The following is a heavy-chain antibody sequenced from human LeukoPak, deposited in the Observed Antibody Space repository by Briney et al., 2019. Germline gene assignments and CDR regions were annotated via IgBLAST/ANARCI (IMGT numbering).Heavy chain of an antibody. CDR3: AREKEVVVITPGAFDI. CDR2: IIPILGTA. V-gene: IGHV1-69*11. CDR1: GGTFSSYA. D-gene: IGHD3-22*01. J-gene: IGHJ3*02. Sequence: SVKVSCKASGGTFSSYAISWVRQAPGQGLEWMGRIIPILGTANYAQKFQGRVTITTDESTSTAYMELSSLRSEDTAVYYCAREKEVVVITPGAFDIWGQGTMVTVSS.